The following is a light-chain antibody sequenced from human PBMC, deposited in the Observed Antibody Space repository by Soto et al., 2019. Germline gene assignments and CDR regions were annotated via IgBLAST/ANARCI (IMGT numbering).Light chain of an antibody. J-gene: IGLJ2*01. CDR3: QSYDSNLSGSL. CDR2: NYV. V-gene: IGLV1-40*01. Sequence: QSVLTQPPSVSGAPGQRVTISCAGTSSNIGAGYGVHWYQQLPGRAPKLLIHNYVNRPSGVPDRFSGSKYGTSASLAITGLQGEDEGDYYCQSYDSNLSGSLFGGGTKVTVL. CDR1: SSNIGAGYG.